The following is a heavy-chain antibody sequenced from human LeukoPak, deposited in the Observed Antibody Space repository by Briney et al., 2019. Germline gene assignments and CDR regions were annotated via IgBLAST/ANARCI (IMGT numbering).Heavy chain of an antibody. D-gene: IGHD2-2*01. Sequence: SETLSLTCTVSGDSISSSRHSWGWIRQPPGKGLEGTGSISYSGSTYYNPSIKTRVTMSVDTSENQFSLKLSSVTAADSSVYYCVRIYCTSTSCYGDSYYGMDVWGQGTTVTVSS. V-gene: IGHV4-39*01. CDR1: GDSISSSRHS. CDR3: VRIYCTSTSCYGDSYYGMDV. CDR2: ISYSGST. J-gene: IGHJ6*02.